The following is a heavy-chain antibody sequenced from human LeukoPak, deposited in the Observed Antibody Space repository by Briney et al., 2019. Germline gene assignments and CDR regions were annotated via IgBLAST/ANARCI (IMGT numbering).Heavy chain of an antibody. CDR2: IRDSGSST. CDR3: AKYGPQDSGSSHFDY. J-gene: IGHJ4*02. Sequence: GGSLRLSCAASGFTFSSYAMSWVRQAPGKGLEWVSAIRDSGSSTHYADSVKGRFTTSRDNSKNTLFLQMNSLRAEDTAIYYCAKYGPQDSGSSHFDYWGQGALITVSS. D-gene: IGHD1-26*01. V-gene: IGHV3-23*01. CDR1: GFTFSSYA.